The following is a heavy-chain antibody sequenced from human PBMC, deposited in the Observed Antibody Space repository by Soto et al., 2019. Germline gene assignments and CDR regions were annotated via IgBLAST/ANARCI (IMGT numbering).Heavy chain of an antibody. J-gene: IGHJ6*02. V-gene: IGHV4-34*01. CDR3: ARGFLMAAAGTRTYGMDV. D-gene: IGHD6-13*01. CDR1: GGSFSGYY. CDR2: INHSGST. Sequence: PSETLSLTCAVYGGSFSGYYWSWIRQPPGKGLEWIGEINHSGSTNYNPSLKSRVTISVDTSKNQFSLKLSSVTAADTAVYYCARGFLMAAAGTRTYGMDVWGQGTTVTVSS.